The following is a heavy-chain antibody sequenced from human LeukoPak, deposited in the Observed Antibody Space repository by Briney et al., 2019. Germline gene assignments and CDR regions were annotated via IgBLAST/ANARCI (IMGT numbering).Heavy chain of an antibody. CDR1: GGSISSGGYY. CDR3: ARRGYYYDSSGPYWGDAFDI. D-gene: IGHD3-22*01. CDR2: IYYSGST. V-gene: IGHV4-31*03. Sequence: SETLSLTCTVSGGSISSGGYYWSWIRQHPGKGLEWIGYIYYSGSTYYNPSLKSRVTISVDTSKNQFSLKLSSVTAADTAVYYCARRGYYYDSSGPYWGDAFDIWGQGTMVTVSS. J-gene: IGHJ3*02.